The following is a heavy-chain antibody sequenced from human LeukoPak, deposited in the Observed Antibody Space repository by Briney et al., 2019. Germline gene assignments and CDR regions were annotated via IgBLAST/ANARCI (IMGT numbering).Heavy chain of an antibody. CDR1: GGSFSGYY. CDR3: ARADGDYVDWFDP. J-gene: IGHJ5*02. D-gene: IGHD4-17*01. V-gene: IGHV4-34*01. Sequence: SETLSLTCAVYGGSFSGYYWSWIRQPPGKGLEWIGEINHSGSTNCNPSLKGRVTISVDTSKNQFSLKLSSVTAADTAVYYCARADGDYVDWFDPWGQGTLVTVSS. CDR2: INHSGST.